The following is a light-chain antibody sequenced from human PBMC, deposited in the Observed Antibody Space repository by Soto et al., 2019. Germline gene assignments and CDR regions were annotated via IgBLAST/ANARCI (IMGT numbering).Light chain of an antibody. CDR1: RSVSSS. J-gene: IGKJ3*01. CDR2: GAS. CDR3: QQRSNWL. Sequence: IVLTQSPATLSVSPWETATLFCRASRSVSSSVAWYQQKPGQAPRLLIYGASTRATGIPARFSGSGSGTEFTLTISSLQSEDFAVYYCQQRSNWLFGPGTKVDI. V-gene: IGKV3-15*01.